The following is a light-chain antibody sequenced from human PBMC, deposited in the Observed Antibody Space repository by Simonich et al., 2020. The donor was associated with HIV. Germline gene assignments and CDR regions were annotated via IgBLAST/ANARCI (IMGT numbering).Light chain of an antibody. CDR2: DVN. J-gene: IGLJ3*02. Sequence: QSALTQPASVSGSPGQSITISCTGTSSDVGGYNYVSWYQQHPGKAPKLMIYDVNERPSGVPDRFSVSKSGNTASLTVSGLQAEDEADYYCSSYAVNNNLVFGGGTKLTVL. V-gene: IGLV2-8*01. CDR1: SSDVGGYNY. CDR3: SSYAVNNNLV.